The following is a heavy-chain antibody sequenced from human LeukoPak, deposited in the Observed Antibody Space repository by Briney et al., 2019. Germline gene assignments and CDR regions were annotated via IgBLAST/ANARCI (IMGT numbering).Heavy chain of an antibody. CDR1: GYTFTSYY. D-gene: IGHD2-8*02. Sequence: ASVTVSCKASGYTFTSYYMHWVRQAPGQGLEWMGIINPSGGSTSYAQKFQGRVTMTRDMSTSTDYMELSSLRSEDTAVYYCARDNSVEGTAWWFDPWGQGTLVTVSS. CDR2: INPSGGST. CDR3: ARDNSVEGTAWWFDP. J-gene: IGHJ5*02. V-gene: IGHV1-46*01.